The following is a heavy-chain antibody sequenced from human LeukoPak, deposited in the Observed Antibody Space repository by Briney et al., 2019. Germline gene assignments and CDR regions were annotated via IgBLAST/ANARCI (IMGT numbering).Heavy chain of an antibody. Sequence: SSETLSLTCTDSGGSISSYYWSWIRQPAGKGLEWIGRIYTSGSTNYNPSLKSRVTMSVDTSKNQFSLKLSSVTAADTAVYYCARDTYIYGSGSYYSPFDYWGQGTLVTVSS. D-gene: IGHD3-10*01. CDR2: IYTSGST. CDR1: GGSISSYY. V-gene: IGHV4-4*07. CDR3: ARDTYIYGSGSYYSPFDY. J-gene: IGHJ4*02.